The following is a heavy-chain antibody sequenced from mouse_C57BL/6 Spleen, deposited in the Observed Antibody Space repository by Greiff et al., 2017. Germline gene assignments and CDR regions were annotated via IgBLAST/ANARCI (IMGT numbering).Heavy chain of an antibody. J-gene: IGHJ4*01. CDR3: ARGGRVDYGSSLYAMDD. V-gene: IGHV1-52*01. CDR1: GYTFTSYW. Sequence: QVQLQQSGAELVRPGSSVKLSCKASGYTFTSYWMHWVKQRPIQGLEWIGNIDPSDSETHYNQKFKDKATLTVDKSSSTAYMQLSSLTSEDSAVYYCARGGRVDYGSSLYAMDDWGQGTSVTVSS. CDR2: IDPSDSET. D-gene: IGHD1-1*01.